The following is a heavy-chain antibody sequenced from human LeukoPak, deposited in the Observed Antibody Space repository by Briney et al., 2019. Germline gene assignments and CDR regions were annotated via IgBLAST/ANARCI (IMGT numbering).Heavy chain of an antibody. CDR1: GFTFSSYA. CDR3: ARDHDYSNYVLDY. V-gene: IGHV3-30-3*01. J-gene: IGHJ4*02. Sequence: GGSLRLSCAASGFTFSSYAMHWVRQAPGKGLEWVAVISYDGSNKYYADSVKGRFTISRDNSKNTLYLQMNSLRAEDTAVYYCARDHDYSNYVLDYWGQGTLVTVSS. D-gene: IGHD4-11*01. CDR2: ISYDGSNK.